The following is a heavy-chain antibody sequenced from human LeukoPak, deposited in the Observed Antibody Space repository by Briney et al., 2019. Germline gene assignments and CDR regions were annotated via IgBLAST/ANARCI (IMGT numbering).Heavy chain of an antibody. V-gene: IGHV3-11*04. CDR2: ISSRGSSI. Sequence: GGSLRLSCAASGFTFDDYGMSWVRQAPGKGLEWVSYISSRGSSIYYADSVKGRFTISRDNAKNSLYLQLNSLRAEDTAVYYCAKLGSCSSTSCYYYYYYMDVWGKGTTVTISS. CDR3: AKLGSCSSTSCYYYYYYMDV. D-gene: IGHD2-2*01. CDR1: GFTFDDYG. J-gene: IGHJ6*03.